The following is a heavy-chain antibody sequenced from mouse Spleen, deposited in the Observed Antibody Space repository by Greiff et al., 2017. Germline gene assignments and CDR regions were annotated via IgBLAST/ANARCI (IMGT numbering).Heavy chain of an antibody. V-gene: IGHV1-20*02. CDR2: INPYNGDT. Sequence: VQLQQSGPELVKPGASVKISCKASGYSFTGYFMNWVMQSHGKSLEWIGRINPYNGDTFYNQKFKGKATLTVDKSSSTAHMELRSLASEDSAVYYCARSYYDYDFDYWGQGTTLTVSS. CDR1: GYSFTGYF. J-gene: IGHJ2*01. CDR3: ARSYYDYDFDY. D-gene: IGHD2-4*01.